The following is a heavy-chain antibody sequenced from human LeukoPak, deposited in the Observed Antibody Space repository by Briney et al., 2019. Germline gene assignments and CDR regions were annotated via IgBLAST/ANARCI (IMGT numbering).Heavy chain of an antibody. J-gene: IGHJ4*02. CDR3: ATQGGPLTMVRGVTPTKVFDY. V-gene: IGHV1-24*01. CDR2: FDPEDGET. Sequence: WASVKVSCKVSGYTLTELSIHWVPQAPGKGLEWMGGFDPEDGETIYAQKFQGRVTMTEDTSTDTAYMELSSLRSEDTAVYYCATQGGPLTMVRGVTPTKVFDYWGQGTLVTVSS. D-gene: IGHD3-10*01. CDR1: GYTLTELS.